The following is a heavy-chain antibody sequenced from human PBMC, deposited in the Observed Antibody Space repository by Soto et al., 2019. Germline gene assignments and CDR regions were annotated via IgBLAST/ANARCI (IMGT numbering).Heavy chain of an antibody. CDR3: ARRAWDSYYAIDV. CDR2: ISYDGSDK. J-gene: IGHJ6*02. D-gene: IGHD3-22*01. V-gene: IGHV3-30*09. CDR1: GFTDTDFA. Sequence: VQLVASVGGEVQPGRSLRLSCAASGFTDTDFALHWVRQAPGKGLEWVAIISYDGSDKYYADSVKGRFAISRDNPKNTLYLEMNSLRPEATAVYFCARRAWDSYYAIDVWGQGTTVTVFS.